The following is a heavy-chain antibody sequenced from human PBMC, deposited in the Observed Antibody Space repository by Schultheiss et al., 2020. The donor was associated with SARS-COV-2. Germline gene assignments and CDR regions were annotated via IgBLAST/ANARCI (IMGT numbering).Heavy chain of an antibody. Sequence: SQTLSLTCTVPGGSISSYYWSWIRQPPGKGLEWIGYIYYSGSTNYNPSLKSRVTISVDTSKNQFSLKLSSVTAADTAVYYCARVLRAATDYYYYYMDVWGKGTTVTVSS. J-gene: IGHJ6*03. CDR1: GGSISSYY. D-gene: IGHD6-25*01. CDR2: IYYSGST. V-gene: IGHV4-59*01. CDR3: ARVLRAATDYYYYYMDV.